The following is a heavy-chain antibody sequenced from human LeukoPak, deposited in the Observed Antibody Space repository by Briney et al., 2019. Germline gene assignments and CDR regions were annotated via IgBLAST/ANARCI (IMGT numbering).Heavy chain of an antibody. CDR3: ARSLTPCGGDCYYPYRLDY. V-gene: IGHV1-69*13. CDR2: IIPIFGTA. CDR1: GGTFSSYA. J-gene: IGHJ4*02. Sequence: ASVKVSCKASGGTFSSYAISWVRQAPGQGLEWMGGIIPIFGTANYAQKFQGRVTVTADESTSTAYMELSSLRSEDTAVYYCARSLTPCGGDCYYPYRLDYWGRGTLVTVSS. D-gene: IGHD2-21*01.